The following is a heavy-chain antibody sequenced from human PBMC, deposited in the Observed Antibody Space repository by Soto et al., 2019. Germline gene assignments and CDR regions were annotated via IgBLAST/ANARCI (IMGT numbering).Heavy chain of an antibody. CDR2: IYYSGST. Sequence: PSETLSLTCTVSGGSISSGGYNWSWISQHPGKGLEWIGYIYYSGSTYYNPSLKSRVTISVDTSKNQFSLKLSSVTAADTAVYYCARGALHHYYYGMDVWGQGTTVTVSS. CDR1: GGSISSGGYN. V-gene: IGHV4-31*03. CDR3: ARGALHHYYYGMDV. J-gene: IGHJ6*02. D-gene: IGHD4-4*01.